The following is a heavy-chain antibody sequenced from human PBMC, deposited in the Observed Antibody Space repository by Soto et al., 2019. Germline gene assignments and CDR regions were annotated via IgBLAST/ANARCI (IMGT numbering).Heavy chain of an antibody. CDR3: ARGHIAAAGKSVDV. CDR1: GGSISSSSYY. Sequence: SETLSLTCTVSGGSISSSSYYWGWIRQPPGKGLEWIGEINHSGSTNYNPSLKSRVTISVDTSKNQFSLKLSSVTAADTAVYYCARGHIAAAGKSVDVWGKGTTVTVSS. CDR2: INHSGST. J-gene: IGHJ6*04. V-gene: IGHV4-39*07. D-gene: IGHD6-13*01.